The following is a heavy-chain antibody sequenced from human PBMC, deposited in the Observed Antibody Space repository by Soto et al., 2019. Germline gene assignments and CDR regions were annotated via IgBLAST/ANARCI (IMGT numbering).Heavy chain of an antibody. CDR3: VRDARGGGLLLWDC. CDR1: GFMFNDYE. CDR2: ISEGGTTT. Sequence: EVLLVESGGGLAQSGGSLRLSCAASGFMFNDYEMNWVRQAPGKGLEWVSYISEGGTTTHYTDSVKGRFTISRDNAKESLYLQMNSLTPEDTATYFCVRDARGGGLLLWDCWGQGVVVSVSS. V-gene: IGHV3-48*03. D-gene: IGHD3-16*01. J-gene: IGHJ4*02.